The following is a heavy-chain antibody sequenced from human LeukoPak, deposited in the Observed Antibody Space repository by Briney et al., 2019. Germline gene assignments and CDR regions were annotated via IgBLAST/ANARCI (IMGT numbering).Heavy chain of an antibody. J-gene: IGHJ6*03. CDR1: GYTFTNYA. CDR3: ARVYYYYYMDV. V-gene: IGHV1-18*01. CDR2: ISAYNGNT. Sequence: GASVKVSCKTSGYTFTNYAMHWVRQAPGQGLEWMGWISAYNGNTNYAQKLQGRVTMTTDTSTSTAYMELRSLRSDDTAVYYCARVYYYYYMDVWGKGTTVTISS.